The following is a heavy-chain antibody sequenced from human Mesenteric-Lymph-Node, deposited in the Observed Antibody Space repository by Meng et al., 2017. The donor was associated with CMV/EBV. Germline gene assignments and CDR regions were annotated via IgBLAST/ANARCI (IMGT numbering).Heavy chain of an antibody. CDR3: ARAPTLHPSSGYFLN. V-gene: IGHV1-3*01. CDR2: LDAGNGNT. CDR1: GYTFTTYP. J-gene: IGHJ1*01. D-gene: IGHD3-22*01. Sequence: SGYTFTTYPTRWLPQAPGQRLEWMRWLDAGNGNTTYSQNFQGRVTVTRDTSANTAYMELGSLTSGDTAVYYCARAPTLHPSSGYFLNWGQGTLVTVSS.